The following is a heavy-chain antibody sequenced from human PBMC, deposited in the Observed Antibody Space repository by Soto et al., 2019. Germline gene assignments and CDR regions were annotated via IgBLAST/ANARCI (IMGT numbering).Heavy chain of an antibody. J-gene: IGHJ4*02. CDR2: ISPYNGNT. D-gene: IGHD1-26*01. Sequence: ASVKVSCKASGYSFTSQRINWVRQAPGQGLEWMGSISPYNGNTNYAQGIEGRVTMTADTSTNTAYMELRSLKSDDTAVYYCATANGSYRPLYFWGQGTLVTVSS. CDR3: ATANGSYRPLYF. V-gene: IGHV1-18*01. CDR1: GYSFTSQR.